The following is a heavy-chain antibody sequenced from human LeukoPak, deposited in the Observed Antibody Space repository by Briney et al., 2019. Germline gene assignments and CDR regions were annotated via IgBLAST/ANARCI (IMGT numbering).Heavy chain of an antibody. CDR2: INPNSGGT. CDR1: GYTFTGYY. CDR3: ARDQPNYDFWSGNFDY. J-gene: IGHJ4*02. D-gene: IGHD3-3*01. V-gene: IGHV1-2*02. Sequence: ASVKVSSKASGYTFTGYYMHWVRQAPGQGREWMGWINPNSGGTNYAQKFQGRVTMTRDTSNSTAYMELSRLRSDDTAVYYCARDQPNYDFWSGNFDYWGQGTLVTVSS.